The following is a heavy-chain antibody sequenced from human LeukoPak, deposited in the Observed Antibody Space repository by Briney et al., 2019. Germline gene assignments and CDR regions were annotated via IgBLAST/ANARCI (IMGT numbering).Heavy chain of an antibody. V-gene: IGHV3-30*18. J-gene: IGHJ4*02. CDR2: ISYDGSNK. CDR1: GFTFSSYG. Sequence: PGRSLRLSCAASGFTFSSYGMHWVRQAPGKGLEWVAVISYDGSNKYYADSVKGRFTISRDNSKNTLYLQMNSLRAEDTAVYYCAKRDYYDRTHFDYWGQGTLVTVSS. D-gene: IGHD3-22*01. CDR3: AKRDYYDRTHFDY.